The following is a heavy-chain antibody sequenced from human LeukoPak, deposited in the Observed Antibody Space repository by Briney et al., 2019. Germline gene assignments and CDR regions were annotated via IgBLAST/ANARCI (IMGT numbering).Heavy chain of an antibody. J-gene: IGHJ4*02. CDR1: GGTFSSYA. V-gene: IGHV1-69*04. Sequence: SVKVSCKASGGTFSSYAISWVRQAPGQGLEWMGRIIPILGIANYAQKFQGRVTITADKSTSTAYMELSSLRSEDTAVYYCARDIGDGYIIYWGQGTLVTVSS. D-gene: IGHD5-24*01. CDR3: ARDIGDGYIIY. CDR2: IIPILGIA.